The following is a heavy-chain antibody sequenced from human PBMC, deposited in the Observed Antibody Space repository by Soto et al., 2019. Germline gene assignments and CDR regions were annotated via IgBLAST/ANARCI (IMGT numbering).Heavy chain of an antibody. CDR3: AKDMTYGDYVHGAFDI. V-gene: IGHV3-9*01. Sequence: EVQLVESGGGLVQPGRSLRLSCAASGFTFDDYAMHWVRQAPGKGLEWVSGISWNSGSIGYADSVKGRFTISRDNAKNSLYLQMNSLRAEDTALYYCAKDMTYGDYVHGAFDIWGQGTMVTVSS. CDR1: GFTFDDYA. D-gene: IGHD4-17*01. J-gene: IGHJ3*02. CDR2: ISWNSGSI.